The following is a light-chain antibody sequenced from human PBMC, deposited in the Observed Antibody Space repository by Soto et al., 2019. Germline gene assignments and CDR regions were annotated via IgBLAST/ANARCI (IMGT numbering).Light chain of an antibody. Sequence: QSALTQPASVSGSPGQSITISCTGTSSDVGGYNYVSWYQQHPGKAPKIMIYDVSNRPSGVSNRFSGSKSANTASLTISGLQAEDEADYYCSAYPSSSTRVFGTGTQLTVL. CDR2: DVS. V-gene: IGLV2-14*01. J-gene: IGLJ1*01. CDR3: SAYPSSSTRV. CDR1: SSDVGGYNY.